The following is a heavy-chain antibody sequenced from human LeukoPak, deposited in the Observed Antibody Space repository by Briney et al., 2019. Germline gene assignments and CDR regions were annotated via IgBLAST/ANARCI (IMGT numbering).Heavy chain of an antibody. V-gene: IGHV3-30*18. J-gene: IGHJ4*02. CDR2: ISYDGSNK. Sequence: GRSLRLSCAASGFTFSSYGMHWVRQAPGKGLEWVAVISYDGSNKYYADSVKGRFTISRDNSKNTLYLQMNSLRAEDTAVYYCAKDPFLLLLLVRGLPDYWGQGALVTVSS. D-gene: IGHD2-15*01. CDR3: AKDPFLLLLLVRGLPDY. CDR1: GFTFSSYG.